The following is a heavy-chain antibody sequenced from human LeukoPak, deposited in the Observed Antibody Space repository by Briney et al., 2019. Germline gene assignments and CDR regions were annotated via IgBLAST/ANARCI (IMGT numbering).Heavy chain of an antibody. Sequence: GRSLRLSCAASGFTFSSYAMHWVRQAPGKGLEWVAVISYDGSNKYYADSVKGRFTISRDNSKNTLYPQMNSLRAEDTAVYYCARDSFIAVNGLGYWGQGTLVTVSS. D-gene: IGHD6-19*01. CDR2: ISYDGSNK. CDR3: ARDSFIAVNGLGY. V-gene: IGHV3-30-3*01. CDR1: GFTFSSYA. J-gene: IGHJ4*02.